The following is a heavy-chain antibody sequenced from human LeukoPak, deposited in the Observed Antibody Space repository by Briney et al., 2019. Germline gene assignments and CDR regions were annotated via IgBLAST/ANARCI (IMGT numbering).Heavy chain of an antibody. J-gene: IGHJ4*02. CDR1: GYTFTSYY. CDR2: INPSGGST. V-gene: IGHV1-46*01. CDR3: ARDTGAGWYGSGSYCGY. D-gene: IGHD3-10*01. Sequence: GASVKVSCKASGYTFTSYYMHWVRQAPGQGLEWMGIINPSGGSTSYAQKFQGRVTMTRDTSTSTAYMELSSPRSEDTAVYYCARDTGAGWYGSGSYCGYWGQGTLVTVSS.